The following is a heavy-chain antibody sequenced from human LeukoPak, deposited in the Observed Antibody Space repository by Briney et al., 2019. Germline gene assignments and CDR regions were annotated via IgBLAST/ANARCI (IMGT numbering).Heavy chain of an antibody. CDR1: GFTFSSYE. V-gene: IGHV3-48*03. CDR2: ISSRSSPI. CDR3: ARDHTVDGLVFDY. D-gene: IGHD6-19*01. Sequence: GGSLRLSCAASGFTFSSYEMNWVRQAPGKGLEWVSYISSRSSPIYYADSVKGRFTISRDNAKNSLYLQMNSLRAEDTAVYYCARDHTVDGLVFDYWGQGTLVTVSS. J-gene: IGHJ4*02.